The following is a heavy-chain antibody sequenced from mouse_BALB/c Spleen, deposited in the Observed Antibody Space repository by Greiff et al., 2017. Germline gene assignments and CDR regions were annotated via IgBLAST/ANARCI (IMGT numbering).Heavy chain of an antibody. D-gene: IGHD2-4*01. V-gene: IGHV5-6-4*01. Sequence: EVKLMESGGGLVKPGGSLKLSCAASGFTFSSYTMSWVRQTPEKRLEWVAAISSGGSYTYYPDSVKGRFTISRDNAKNTLYLQMSSLKSEDTAMYYCTRDRGGLRLYYYAMDYWGQGTSVTVSS. CDR1: GFTFSSYT. CDR2: ISSGGSYT. CDR3: TRDRGGLRLYYYAMDY. J-gene: IGHJ4*01.